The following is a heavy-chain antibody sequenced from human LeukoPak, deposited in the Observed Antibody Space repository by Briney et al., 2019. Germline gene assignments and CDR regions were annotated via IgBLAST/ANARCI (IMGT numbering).Heavy chain of an antibody. J-gene: IGHJ3*02. CDR1: GGSISSYY. CDR3: ARGSGWKLSAFDI. D-gene: IGHD6-19*01. CDR2: IYYSGST. Sequence: SETLSLTCTVSGGSISSYYWSWIRQPPGKGLEWIGYIYYSGSTNYNPSLKSRVTISVDTSKNQFSLKLSSVTAADTAVYYCARGSGWKLSAFDIWGQGTMVTVSS. V-gene: IGHV4-59*01.